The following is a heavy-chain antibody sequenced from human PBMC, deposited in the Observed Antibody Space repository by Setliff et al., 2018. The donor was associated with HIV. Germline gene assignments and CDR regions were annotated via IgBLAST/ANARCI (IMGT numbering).Heavy chain of an antibody. CDR1: GGSFSGLY. J-gene: IGHJ6*03. V-gene: IGHV4-34*01. CDR2: SNYNGIT. Sequence: SETLPLTCAVYGGSFSGLYWNWIRQSPGKGLEWIGRSNYNGITNYNPSLKSRVTISIDTSKHQVSLRLQSVTVADAAIYYCASEIVASTPLPDSLSMDVWGKGSTVTAP. D-gene: IGHD2-15*01. CDR3: ASEIVASTPLPDSLSMDV.